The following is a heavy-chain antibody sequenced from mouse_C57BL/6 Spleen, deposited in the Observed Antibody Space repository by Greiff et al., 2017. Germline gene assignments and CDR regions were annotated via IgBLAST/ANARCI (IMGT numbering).Heavy chain of an antibody. CDR2: IYPGSGST. J-gene: IGHJ4*01. V-gene: IGHV1-55*01. D-gene: IGHD2-1*01. CDR3: ALTPGNYDYAMDY. Sequence: QVQLQQPGAELVKPGASVKMSCKASGYTFTSYWITWVKQRPGQGLEWIGDIYPGSGSTNFNEKFKSKATLTVDTSSSTAYMQLSSLTSEDSAVYYCALTPGNYDYAMDYWGQGTSVTVSS. CDR1: GYTFTSYW.